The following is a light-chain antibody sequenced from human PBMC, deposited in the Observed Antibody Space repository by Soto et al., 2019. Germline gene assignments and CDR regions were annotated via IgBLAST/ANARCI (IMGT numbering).Light chain of an antibody. V-gene: IGKV1-39*01. CDR1: QGISSY. Sequence: DIQMTQSPSSLSASLGDRVTITCRASQGISSYLSWYQQKPGKAPKFLIYAASSLQRGVPSRFSGSGSGTDFTLTISSLQPEDFASYYCQQSYSTPITFGQGTRLEFK. J-gene: IGKJ5*01. CDR3: QQSYSTPIT. CDR2: AAS.